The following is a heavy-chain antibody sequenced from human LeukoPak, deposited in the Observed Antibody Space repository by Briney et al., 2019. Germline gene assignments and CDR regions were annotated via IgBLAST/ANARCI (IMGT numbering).Heavy chain of an antibody. D-gene: IGHD5-24*01. CDR1: GGSISSSSYY. CDR3: ELVGYNAGYFDL. CDR2: IYYSGST. J-gene: IGHJ2*01. Sequence: SETLSLTCTVSGGSISSSSYYWGWIRQPPGKGLEWFGSIYYSGSTYYNPSLKSRVTISVDTSKNQFSLKLSSVTAADSAVYYCELVGYNAGYFDLWGRGTLVTVSS. V-gene: IGHV4-39*01.